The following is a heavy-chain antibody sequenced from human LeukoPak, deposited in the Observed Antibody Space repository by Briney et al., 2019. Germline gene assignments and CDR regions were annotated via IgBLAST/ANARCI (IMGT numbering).Heavy chain of an antibody. D-gene: IGHD6-19*01. V-gene: IGHV3-23*01. CDR2: ISGSGGST. CDR1: GFTFSSYA. CDR3: ANDSGYSSGWYSVY. J-gene: IGHJ4*02. Sequence: PGGSLRLSCAASGFTFSSYAMSWVRQAPGKGLEWVSAISGSGGSTYYADSVKGRFTISRDNSKNTLYLQMNSLRAEDTAVYYCANDSGYSSGWYSVYWGQGTLVTVSS.